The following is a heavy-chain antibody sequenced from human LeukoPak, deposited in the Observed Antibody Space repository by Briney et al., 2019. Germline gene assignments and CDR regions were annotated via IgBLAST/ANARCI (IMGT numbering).Heavy chain of an antibody. CDR3: ARGASSYYYYYMDV. V-gene: IGHV4-4*07. J-gene: IGHJ6*03. D-gene: IGHD6-6*01. Sequence: PSETLSLTCTVSGGSISSYYWSWIRQPAGKGLEWIGRIYASGSTSYNPSLRSRVTMSVDTSKNQFSLKLSSVTAADTAVYYCARGASSYYYYYMDVWGKGTTVTISS. CDR1: GGSISSYY. CDR2: IYASGST.